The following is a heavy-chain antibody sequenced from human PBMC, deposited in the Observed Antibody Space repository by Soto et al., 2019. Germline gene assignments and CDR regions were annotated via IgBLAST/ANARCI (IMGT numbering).Heavy chain of an antibody. V-gene: IGHV1-3*01. D-gene: IGHD2-21*01. CDR2: IAPGNGNT. CDR3: AKGSRMWTPDY. J-gene: IGHJ4*02. CDR1: GYTFTDSA. Sequence: ASVKVSCKASGYTFTDSAIHWVRQAPGRSLELLGWIAPGNGNTKYSQKFQGRVTITRDTSATTAYMELSSLRSEDTAVYYCAKGSRMWTPDYWGQGTLVTAPQ.